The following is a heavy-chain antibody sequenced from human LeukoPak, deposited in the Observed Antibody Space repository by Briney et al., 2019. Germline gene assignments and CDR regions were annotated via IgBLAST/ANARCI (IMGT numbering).Heavy chain of an antibody. D-gene: IGHD4-17*01. CDR2: ISGSGGST. Sequence: QRGGSLRLSCAASGFTFSSYAMSCVRQAPGRGREWVSAISGSGGSTYYEESVKGRFTISRDNSKNPLYLQMNSLRAEDTAVYYCSKDLPAYGDYIEGYWGQGTLVTVSS. CDR3: SKDLPAYGDYIEGY. V-gene: IGHV3-23*01. J-gene: IGHJ4*02. CDR1: GFTFSSYA.